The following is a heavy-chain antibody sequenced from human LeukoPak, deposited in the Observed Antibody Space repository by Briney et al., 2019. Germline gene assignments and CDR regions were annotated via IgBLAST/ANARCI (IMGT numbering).Heavy chain of an antibody. CDR3: AREKTWIQPVDF. CDR2: ISSTGSYI. D-gene: IGHD5-18*01. Sequence: GRSLRLSCAASGFTFSRDWMHWVRQAPGKGLEWVSSISSTGSYIYYADSVKGRFTISRDNAKNSLFLQMSSLRAEDTAVYYCAREKTWIQPVDFWGQGTLVTVS. V-gene: IGHV3-21*01. J-gene: IGHJ4*02. CDR1: GFTFSRDW.